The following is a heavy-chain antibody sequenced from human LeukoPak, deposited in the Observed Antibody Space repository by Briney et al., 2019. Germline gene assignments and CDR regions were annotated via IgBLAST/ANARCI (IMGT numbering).Heavy chain of an antibody. V-gene: IGHV4-59*01. J-gene: IGHJ4*02. D-gene: IGHD4-11*01. CDR3: ARHDYSTHYFDS. CDR1: GGSISNYY. Sequence: SETLSLTCNVSGGSISNYYWSWIRQPPGKRLEWIGYIYYSGSTNYNPSLKSRVTISLDTSKNQFSLKLSSVTATDTAVYYCARHDYSTHYFDSWGQGTLVTVSS. CDR2: IYYSGST.